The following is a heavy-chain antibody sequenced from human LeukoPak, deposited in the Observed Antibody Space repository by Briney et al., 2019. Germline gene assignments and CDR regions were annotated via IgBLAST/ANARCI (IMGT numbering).Heavy chain of an antibody. V-gene: IGHV3-43*02. J-gene: IGHJ4*02. CDR3: AKDRKAYCGGDCYRLDY. Sequence: PGGSLRLSCAASGFTFDDYAMHWVRQAPGKGLEWVSLISGDGGSTYYADSVKGRFIISRDNSKNTLYLQMNSLRAEDTALYYCAKDRKAYCGGDCYRLDYWGQGTLATVSS. CDR2: ISGDGGST. D-gene: IGHD2-21*01. CDR1: GFTFDDYA.